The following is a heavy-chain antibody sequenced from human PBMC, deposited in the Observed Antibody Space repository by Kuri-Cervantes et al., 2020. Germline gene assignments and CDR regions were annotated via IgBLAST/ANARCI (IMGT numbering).Heavy chain of an antibody. V-gene: IGHV4-61*01. CDR1: GGSVSSGSYY. CDR3: ARLVVPAAPFDY. D-gene: IGHD2-2*01. CDR2: IYYSGST. Sequence: SETLSLTCTVSGGSVSSGSYYWSWIRQPPGKGLEWIGYIYYSGSTNYNPSLKSRVTISVDTSKNQFSLKLSSVTAADTAVYYCARLVVPAAPFDYWGQGTLVTVSS. J-gene: IGHJ4*02.